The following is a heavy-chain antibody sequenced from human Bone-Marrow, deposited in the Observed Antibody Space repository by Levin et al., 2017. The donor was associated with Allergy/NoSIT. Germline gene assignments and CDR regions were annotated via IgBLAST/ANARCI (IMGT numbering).Heavy chain of an antibody. CDR1: GGSIRSYY. D-gene: IGHD2-15*01. CDR2: IYYSGST. Sequence: SQTLSLTCTVSGGSIRSYYWSWIRPPPGKGLEWIGYIYYSGSTNYNPSLKSRVTISVDTSKNQFSLKLSSVTAADTAVYYCARGYCSGGSCFHKDWGQGTLVTVSS. J-gene: IGHJ4*02. V-gene: IGHV4-59*01. CDR3: ARGYCSGGSCFHKD.